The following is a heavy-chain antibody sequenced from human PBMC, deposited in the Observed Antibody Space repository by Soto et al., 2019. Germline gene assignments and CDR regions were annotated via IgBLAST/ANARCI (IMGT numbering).Heavy chain of an antibody. D-gene: IGHD3-16*02. CDR1: GYTFTSYA. V-gene: IGHV1-3*01. J-gene: IGHJ2*01. CDR2: INAGNGNT. Sequence: ASVKVSCKASGYTFTSYAMHWVRQAPGQRLEWMGWINAGNGNTKYSQKFQGRVTITRDTSASTAYMELSSLRSEDTAVYYCAREISELSESLNRPRYFDLWGRGTLVTVSS. CDR3: AREISELSESLNRPRYFDL.